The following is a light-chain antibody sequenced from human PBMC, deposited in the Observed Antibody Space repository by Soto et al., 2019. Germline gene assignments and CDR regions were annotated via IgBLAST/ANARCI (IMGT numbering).Light chain of an antibody. CDR2: EDN. CDR3: QSYDATNQV. Sequence: FMLTQPHSVSESPGKTGIISCTRSSGSIASNYVQWYQQRPGSSPTTVIYEDNQRPSGVPDRFSGSIDSSSNSASLTISGLETEDEADYYCQSYDATNQVFGGGTKLTVL. J-gene: IGLJ3*02. CDR1: SGSIASNY. V-gene: IGLV6-57*01.